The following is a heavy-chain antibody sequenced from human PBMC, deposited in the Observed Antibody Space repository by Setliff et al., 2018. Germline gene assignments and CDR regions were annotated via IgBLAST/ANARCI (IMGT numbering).Heavy chain of an antibody. CDR2: IFPKFGTA. CDR1: GGTFDNFA. CDR3: ARDWRHSGMSWANYFDP. D-gene: IGHD3-10*01. V-gene: IGHV1-69*13. Sequence: PSVKVSCKASGGTFDNFAITWVRQAPGQGLEWMGRIFPKFGTANYAQKFQDRVAITADESTSTGYMEINGLTSEDTAVYYCARDWRHSGMSWANYFDPWGQGTVVTVSS. J-gene: IGHJ5*02.